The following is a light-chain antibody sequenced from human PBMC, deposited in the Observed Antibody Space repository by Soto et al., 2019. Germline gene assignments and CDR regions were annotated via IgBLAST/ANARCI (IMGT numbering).Light chain of an antibody. CDR1: QSISTN. CDR3: QEYNHWPPKYT. CDR2: LAS. Sequence: ETVMTQSPATLSVSPGERVTLSCRASQSISTNLAWFQQKSGQAPRLLIYLASTRATGVPVRFTGSGSGTDFTLTIDSLQSEDFAVYYCQEYNHWPPKYTFGQGTRLETK. J-gene: IGKJ2*01. V-gene: IGKV3-15*01.